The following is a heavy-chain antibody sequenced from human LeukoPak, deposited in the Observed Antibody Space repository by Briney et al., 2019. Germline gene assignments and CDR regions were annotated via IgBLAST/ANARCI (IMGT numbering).Heavy chain of an antibody. D-gene: IGHD3-3*01. CDR3: ARADLYYYYYGMDV. V-gene: IGHV4-34*01. J-gene: IGHJ6*02. CDR2: INHSGST. CDR1: GGSFSGYY. Sequence: SETLSLTCAVYGGSFSGYYWSWIRQPPGKGLEWIGEINHSGSTNYNPSLKSRVTISVDTSKNQFSLKLSSVTAADTAVYYCARADLYYYYYGMDVWGQGTTVTVSS.